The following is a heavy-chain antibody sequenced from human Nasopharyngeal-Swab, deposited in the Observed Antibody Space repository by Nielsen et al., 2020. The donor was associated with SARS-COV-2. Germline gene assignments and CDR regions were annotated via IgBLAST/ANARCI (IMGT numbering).Heavy chain of an antibody. CDR2: IYYTGST. CDR3: ARHGASRSFGDY. V-gene: IGHV4-59*08. CDR1: GGSVSNYY. Sequence: SETLSLTSTVSGGSVSNYYWSWIRQPPGKGLEYIGYIYYTGSTYYSPSLKGRVTMAVDTSKNQLSLKLTSVTAADTAVYYCARHGASRSFGDYWGQGTLVTVSS. D-gene: IGHD3-10*01. J-gene: IGHJ4*02.